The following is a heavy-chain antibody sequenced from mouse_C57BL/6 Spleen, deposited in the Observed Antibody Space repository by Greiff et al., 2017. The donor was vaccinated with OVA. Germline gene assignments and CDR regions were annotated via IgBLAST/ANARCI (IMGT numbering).Heavy chain of an antibody. J-gene: IGHJ4*01. CDR3: ARKTPVGYAVDY. CDR1: GYAFTNYL. CDR2: INPGSGGT. Sequence: QVQLQQSGAELVRPGTSVKVSCKASGYAFTNYLIEWVKQRPGQGLEWIGVINPGSGGTNYNEKFKGKATLTADKSSSTAYMQLSSLTSEDSAVEFCARKTPVGYAVDYWGQGTSVTVSS. V-gene: IGHV1-54*01.